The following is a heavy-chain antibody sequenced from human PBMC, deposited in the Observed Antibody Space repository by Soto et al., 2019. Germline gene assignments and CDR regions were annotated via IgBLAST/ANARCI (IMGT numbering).Heavy chain of an antibody. Sequence: EVQLVESGGGLVQPGGSLRLSCAASGFTVSSNYMSWVRQAPGKGLERVSIIYSGGSTYYADSVKGRFTISRHNSKNTLYLQMNSLRAEDTAVYFCASLWVPVAGLGWFDPWGQGTLVTVSS. CDR1: GFTVSSNY. V-gene: IGHV3-53*04. CDR3: ASLWVPVAGLGWFDP. D-gene: IGHD6-19*01. J-gene: IGHJ5*02. CDR2: IYSGGST.